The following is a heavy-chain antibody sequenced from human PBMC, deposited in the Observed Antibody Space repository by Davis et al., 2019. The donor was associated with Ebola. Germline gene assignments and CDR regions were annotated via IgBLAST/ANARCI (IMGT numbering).Heavy chain of an antibody. V-gene: IGHV3-53*01. CDR1: GFTVSSNY. D-gene: IGHD4/OR15-4a*01. CDR2: IYSGGST. CDR3: AKAGRPYGGFDY. J-gene: IGHJ4*02. Sequence: GESLKISCAASGFTVSSNYMSWVRQAPGKGLEWVSVIYSGGSTYYADSVKGRFTISRDNSKNTLYLQMNSLRAEDTAVYYCAKAGRPYGGFDYWGQGTLVTVSS.